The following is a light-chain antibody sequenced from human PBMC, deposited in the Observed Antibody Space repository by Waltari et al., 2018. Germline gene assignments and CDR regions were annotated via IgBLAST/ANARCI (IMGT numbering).Light chain of an antibody. V-gene: IGLV2-8*01. CDR2: EGS. Sequence: QSALSQPPSASGSPGQSVTLPCTGTSSDLGGYHFVSRYQPHPGKAPKLLIYEGSKRPAGVPDRFSGYKSGNTASLTVSGLQAEDEADYYCSSYVGSNNPVFGGGTKLTVL. CDR1: SSDLGGYHF. J-gene: IGLJ2*01. CDR3: SSYVGSNNPV.